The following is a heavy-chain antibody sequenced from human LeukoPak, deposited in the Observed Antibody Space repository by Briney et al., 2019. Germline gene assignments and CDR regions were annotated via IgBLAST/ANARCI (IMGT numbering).Heavy chain of an antibody. CDR2: ISGSGGST. Sequence: GGSLRLSCAASGFTFSSYGMSWVRQAPGKGLEWVSAISGSGGSTYYADSVKGRFTISRDNAKNSLYLQMNSLRAEDTAVYYCAREPSAYVDYWGQGTLVTVSS. D-gene: IGHD2-2*01. V-gene: IGHV3-23*01. J-gene: IGHJ4*02. CDR1: GFTFSSYG. CDR3: AREPSAYVDY.